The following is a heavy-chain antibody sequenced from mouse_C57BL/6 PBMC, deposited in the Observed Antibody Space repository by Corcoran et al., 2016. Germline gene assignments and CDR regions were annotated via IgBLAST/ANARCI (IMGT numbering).Heavy chain of an antibody. D-gene: IGHD3-2*02. V-gene: IGHV1-19*01. Sequence: EVQLQQSGPVLVKPGASVKMSCKASGYTFTDYYMNWVKQSHGKSLEWIGVINPYNGGTSYNQKFKGKATLTVDKSSSTAYMELNSLTSEDSAVYYCARDSSGYVFDYWGQGTTLTVSS. J-gene: IGHJ2*01. CDR2: INPYNGGT. CDR1: GYTFTDYY. CDR3: ARDSSGYVFDY.